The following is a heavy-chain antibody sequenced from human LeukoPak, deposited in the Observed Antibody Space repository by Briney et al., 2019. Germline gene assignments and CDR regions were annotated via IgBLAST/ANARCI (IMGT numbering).Heavy chain of an antibody. V-gene: IGHV4-59*01. CDR3: ARVGYSSSWYQTNWFDP. D-gene: IGHD6-13*01. Sequence: PSETLSLTCTVSGGSISSYYWSWIRQPPGKGLEWIGYIYYSGSTNYNPSLKSRVTISVDTSKNQFSLKLSSVTAADTAVYYCARVGYSSSWYQTNWFDPWGQGTLVTVSS. CDR1: GGSISSYY. J-gene: IGHJ5*02. CDR2: IYYSGST.